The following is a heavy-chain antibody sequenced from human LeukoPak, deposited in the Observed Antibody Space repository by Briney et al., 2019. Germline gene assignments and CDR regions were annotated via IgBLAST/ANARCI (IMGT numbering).Heavy chain of an antibody. V-gene: IGHV4-4*02. CDR3: ATAPILRGEGGEHYKYGMDV. CDR1: VGSINSGNW. Sequence: PSETLSLTCAVYVGSINSGNWWSWVRRSPGKGLEWIGEIYHNGTPNYNPSLKSRVTISADTFKNHFSLKMTSVTAADTAVYYCATAPILRGEGGEHYKYGMDVWGQGTTVIVSS. CDR2: IYHNGTP. J-gene: IGHJ6*02. D-gene: IGHD2-2*02.